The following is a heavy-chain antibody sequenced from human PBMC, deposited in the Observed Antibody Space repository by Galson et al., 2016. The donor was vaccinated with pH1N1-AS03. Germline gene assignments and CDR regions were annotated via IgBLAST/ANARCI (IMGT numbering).Heavy chain of an antibody. V-gene: IGHV3-74*01. CDR3: AKNTGSSWRLLEFFHH. Sequence: SLRLSCAASGLTFSSYWMHWVRQVPGKGLVWVSRINGDGSTTNYADSVKGRFTISRDNAKNTLFLHMSSLRAEDTAIYYCAKNTGSSWRLLEFFHHWGQGTLVTVSS. CDR1: GLTFSSYW. J-gene: IGHJ1*01. D-gene: IGHD1-26*01. CDR2: INGDGSTT.